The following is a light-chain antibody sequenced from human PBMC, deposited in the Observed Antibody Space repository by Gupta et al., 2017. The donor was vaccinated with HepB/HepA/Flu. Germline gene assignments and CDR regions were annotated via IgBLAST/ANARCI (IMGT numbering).Light chain of an antibody. Sequence: QSALTQPPSASGSPGQSVTLSCTGPRSDLYDFKYVCLYQHHPGKAPKLIIYELAKQPSGVPDRFSGSKSGNTASLTVSGLQAEDEAEYFCSSPGGTDNLIFGGGTKVTVL. CDR2: ELA. CDR1: RSDLYDFKY. J-gene: IGLJ2*01. V-gene: IGLV2-8*01. CDR3: SSPGGTDNLI.